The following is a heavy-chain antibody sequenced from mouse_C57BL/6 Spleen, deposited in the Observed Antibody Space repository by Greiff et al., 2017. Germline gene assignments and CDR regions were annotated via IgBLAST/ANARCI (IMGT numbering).Heavy chain of an antibody. V-gene: IGHV1-50*01. J-gene: IGHJ1*03. CDR3: ARRSSLGLWYFDV. CDR1: GYTFTSYW. Sequence: VQLQQPGAELVKPGASVKLSCKASGYTFTSYWMQWVKQRPGQGLEWIGEIDPSDSYTNYNQKFKGKATLTVDTSSSTAYMQLSSLTSEDSAVXYCARRSSLGLWYFDVWGTGTTVTVSS. D-gene: IGHD4-1*01. CDR2: IDPSDSYT.